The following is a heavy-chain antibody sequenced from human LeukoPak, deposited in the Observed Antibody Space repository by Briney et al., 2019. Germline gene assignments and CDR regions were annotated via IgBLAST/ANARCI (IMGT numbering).Heavy chain of an antibody. CDR3: ARRNSSSWEEYYFDY. J-gene: IGHJ4*02. D-gene: IGHD6-13*01. Sequence: PSETLSLTCTVSGGSISSSSYYWGWIRQPQGKGLEWIGSIYYSGSTYYNPSLKSRVTISVDTSKNQFSLKLSSVTAADTAVYYCARRNSSSWEEYYFDYWGQGTLVTVSS. V-gene: IGHV4-39*01. CDR2: IYYSGST. CDR1: GGSISSSSYY.